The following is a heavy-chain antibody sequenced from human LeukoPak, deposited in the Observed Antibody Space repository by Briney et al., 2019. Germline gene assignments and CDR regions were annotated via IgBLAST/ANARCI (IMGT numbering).Heavy chain of an antibody. CDR3: VVTTRSRSFDY. CDR2: INQDGRDK. J-gene: IGHJ4*02. Sequence: GGSLRLSCAASGFTFSNYWMTWLRQAPGKGLERVALINQDGRDKKYVDSVKGRFSVSRDNAENSVFLQMDSLRAEDTAFYYCVVTTRSRSFDYWGQGTLVTVSP. D-gene: IGHD1-1*01. CDR1: GFTFSNYW. V-gene: IGHV3-7*01.